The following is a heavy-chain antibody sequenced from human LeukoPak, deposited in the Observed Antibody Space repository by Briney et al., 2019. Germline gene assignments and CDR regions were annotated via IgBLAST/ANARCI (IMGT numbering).Heavy chain of an antibody. Sequence: GGSLRLSCAASGFTFSSYGMSWVRQAPGKGLEWVSAISGSGGSTYYADSVKGRFTISRDNSKNTLYLQMNGLRAEDTAVHYCAKDRTVLLWFGESDYWGQGTLVTVSS. CDR3: AKDRTVLLWFGESDY. CDR1: GFTFSSYG. CDR2: ISGSGGST. J-gene: IGHJ4*02. V-gene: IGHV3-23*01. D-gene: IGHD3-10*01.